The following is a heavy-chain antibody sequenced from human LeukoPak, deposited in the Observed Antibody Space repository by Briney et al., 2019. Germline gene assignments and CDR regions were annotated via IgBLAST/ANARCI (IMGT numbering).Heavy chain of an antibody. D-gene: IGHD3-10*01. CDR3: ARDLGLLWFGEPPVGAFDI. Sequence: ASVKVSCKASGYTFTGYYMHRVRQAPGQGLEWMGWINPNSGGTNYAQKFQGWVTMTRDTSISTAYMELSRLRSDDTAVYYCARDLGLLWFGEPPVGAFDIWGQGTMVTVSS. CDR1: GYTFTGYY. V-gene: IGHV1-2*04. CDR2: INPNSGGT. J-gene: IGHJ3*02.